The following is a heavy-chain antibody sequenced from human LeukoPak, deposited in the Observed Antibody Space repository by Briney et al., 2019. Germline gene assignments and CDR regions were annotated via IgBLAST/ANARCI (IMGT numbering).Heavy chain of an antibody. V-gene: IGHV3-69-1*01. CDR1: GLTVTDNY. CDR2: ISPKSDFI. D-gene: IGHD2-2*01. J-gene: IGHJ5*02. CDR3: ARADCSSSTCYLRRSWFDP. Sequence: GGSLRLSCAVSGLTVTDNYMSWVRQAPGKGLEWVSSISPKSDFIYYSDSVRGRFTISRDNAENSLYLQMNSLRAEDTAVYYCARADCSSSTCYLRRSWFDPWGQGTLVTVSS.